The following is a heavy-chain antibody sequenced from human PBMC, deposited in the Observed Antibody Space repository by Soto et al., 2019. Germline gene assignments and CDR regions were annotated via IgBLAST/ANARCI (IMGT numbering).Heavy chain of an antibody. J-gene: IGHJ4*02. Sequence: SETLSLTCAVSGGSINSRYWWSWLSQSPGKGLEWIGEIYHSGSTNYNPSLKSRVTISVDKSKNQFSLNLSSVTAADTAVYYCARDQNGSGNYYTRYFDYWGQGTLVTVS. CDR3: ARDQNGSGNYYTRYFDY. CDR2: IYHSGST. D-gene: IGHD3-10*01. CDR1: GGSINSRYW. V-gene: IGHV4-4*02.